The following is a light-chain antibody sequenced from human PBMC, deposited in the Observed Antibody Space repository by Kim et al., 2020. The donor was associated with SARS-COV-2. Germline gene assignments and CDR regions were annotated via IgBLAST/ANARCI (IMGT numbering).Light chain of an antibody. CDR2: GRN. CDR3: NSRDNSGNPSWV. CDR1: SLRNYY. J-gene: IGLJ3*02. Sequence: SSELTQDPAVSVALGQTVRITCQGDSLRNYYASWYQQKPGQAPVLVIYGRNNRPSGIPDRFSGSSSGNTASLTITGAQAEDEADYYCNSRDNSGNPSWVFGGGTQLTVL. V-gene: IGLV3-19*01.